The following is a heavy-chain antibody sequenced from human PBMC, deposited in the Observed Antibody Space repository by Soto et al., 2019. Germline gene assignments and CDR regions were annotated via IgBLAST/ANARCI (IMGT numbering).Heavy chain of an antibody. D-gene: IGHD2-8*01. J-gene: IGHJ6*02. Sequence: QVQLVQSGAEVKKPGSSVKVSCKASGGAFSDYAFSWVRQAPGQGLEWLGGIMPIFRAPDYAQKFQGRVTITADESTRTAYMEMRSLTSEDTATYCCASGLKEANIGNYYSGMDVWGQGTTVTVS. V-gene: IGHV1-69*12. CDR2: IMPIFRAP. CDR3: ASGLKEANIGNYYSGMDV. CDR1: GGAFSDYA.